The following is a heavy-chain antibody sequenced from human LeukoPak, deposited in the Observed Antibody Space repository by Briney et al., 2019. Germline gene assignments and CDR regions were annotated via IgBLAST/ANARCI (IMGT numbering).Heavy chain of an antibody. Sequence: SETLSLTCAVYGGSFSGYYWSWIRQPPGKGLEWSGEINHSGSTNYNPSLKSRVTISVDTSKNQFSLKLSSVTAADTAVYYCATGPHGDYRYYYYGMDVWGQGTTVTVSS. V-gene: IGHV4-34*01. D-gene: IGHD4-17*01. CDR2: INHSGST. CDR1: GGSFSGYY. CDR3: ATGPHGDYRYYYYGMDV. J-gene: IGHJ6*02.